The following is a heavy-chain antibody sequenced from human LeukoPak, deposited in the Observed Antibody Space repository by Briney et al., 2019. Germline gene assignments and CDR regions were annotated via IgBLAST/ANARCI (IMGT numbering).Heavy chain of an antibody. D-gene: IGHD6-13*01. CDR1: GLTFSSYA. CDR2: ISAGGSST. Sequence: LSGGSLRLSCAASGLTFSSYAMSWVRQAPGKGLEWVSAISAGGSSTYYADSVKGRFTISRDNSKNTLYLQMNSLRAEDTAVYYCAKTPSSSWFFWYFDLWGRGTLVTVSS. V-gene: IGHV3-23*01. J-gene: IGHJ2*01. CDR3: AKTPSSSWFFWYFDL.